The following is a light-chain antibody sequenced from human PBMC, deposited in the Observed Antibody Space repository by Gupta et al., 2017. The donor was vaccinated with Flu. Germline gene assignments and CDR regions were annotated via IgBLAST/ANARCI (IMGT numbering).Light chain of an antibody. Sequence: ARVAITCRASQSMSSWWAWYQQKPGKTPKLLGDTASILHTGVPSRFSGSGSGTEFTLTISSLQPDDFATCVCQQYTHFLAFGQGTRVEI. V-gene: IGKV1-5*03. CDR2: TAS. J-gene: IGKJ1*01. CDR3: QQYTHFLA. CDR1: QSMSSW.